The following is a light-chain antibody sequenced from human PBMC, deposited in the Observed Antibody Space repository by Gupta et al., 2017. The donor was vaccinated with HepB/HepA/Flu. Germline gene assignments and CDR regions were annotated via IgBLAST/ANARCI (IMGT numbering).Light chain of an antibody. CDR1: SSDVVSYNY. J-gene: IGLJ2*01. CDR2: DVT. CDR3: SSYTRTITPV. V-gene: IGLV2-14*03. Sequence: QSALTQPASVSGSPGPSITISCTGTSSDVVSYNYVSWYQQFPGKAPKLLIYDVTSRPSGVSSRFAGSKSGNTASLTISGLQAEDEADYYCSSYTRTITPVFGGGTKLTVL.